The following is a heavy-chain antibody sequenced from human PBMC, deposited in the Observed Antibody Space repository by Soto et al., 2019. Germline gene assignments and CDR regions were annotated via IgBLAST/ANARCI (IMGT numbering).Heavy chain of an antibody. J-gene: IGHJ6*02. CDR2: INLSAGST. V-gene: IGHV1-46*01. D-gene: IGHD3-9*01. Sequence: ASVKVSCKASGHTFTSYYMHWVRQAPGQGLEWIGIINLSAGSTSYAQKFQGRVTITRDTSTSTVYMDMSSLRSEDTAVYYCASSVPDILTTYSYSMDVWGQGTKVTVSS. CDR3: ASSVPDILTTYSYSMDV. CDR1: GHTFTSYY.